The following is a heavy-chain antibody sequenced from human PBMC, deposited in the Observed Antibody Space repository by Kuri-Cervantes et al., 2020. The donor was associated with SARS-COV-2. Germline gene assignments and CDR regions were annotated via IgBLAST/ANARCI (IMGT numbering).Heavy chain of an antibody. D-gene: IGHD6-13*01. CDR1: GFTFSNSD. V-gene: IGHV3-19*01. CDR3: VRHKAAAGIVAPD. Sequence: GESLKISCAASGFTFSNSDMNWVRQAPGKGLEWVSGVSWNGSRTHYADSVKGRFIISRDNSRNFLHQQMNSLRPEDMAVYYCVRHKAAAGIVAPDWGQGTLVTVSS. CDR2: VSWNGSRT. J-gene: IGHJ4*02.